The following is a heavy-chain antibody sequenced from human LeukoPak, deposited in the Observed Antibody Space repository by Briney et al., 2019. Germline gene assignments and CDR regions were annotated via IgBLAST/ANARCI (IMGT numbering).Heavy chain of an antibody. D-gene: IGHD3-10*01. J-gene: IGHJ4*02. V-gene: IGHV4-39*07. Sequence: PSETLSLTCTVSGVSISSSSYYWGWIRQPPGKGLEWIGSIYYSGSTYYNPSLKSRVTISVDTSKNQFSLKLSSVTAADTAVYYCARVNYGSGSYPYYFDYWGQGTLVTVSS. CDR2: IYYSGST. CDR1: GVSISSSSYY. CDR3: ARVNYGSGSYPYYFDY.